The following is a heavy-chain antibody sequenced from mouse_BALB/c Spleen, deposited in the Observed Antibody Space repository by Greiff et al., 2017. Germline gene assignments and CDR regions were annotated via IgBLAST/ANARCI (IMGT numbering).Heavy chain of an antibody. CDR1: GFTFSSYG. CDR3: ASEGLSLLRSWFAY. CDR2: INSNGGST. Sequence: EVHLVESGGGLVQPGGSLKLSCAASGFTFSSYGMSWVRQTPDKRLELVATINSNGGSTYYPDSVKGRFTISRDNAKNTLYLQMSSLKSEDTAMYYCASEGLSLLRSWFAYWGQGTLVTVSA. D-gene: IGHD1-2*01. V-gene: IGHV5-6-3*01. J-gene: IGHJ3*01.